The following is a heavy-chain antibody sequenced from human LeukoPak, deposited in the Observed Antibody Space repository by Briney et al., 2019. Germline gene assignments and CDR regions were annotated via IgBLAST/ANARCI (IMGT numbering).Heavy chain of an antibody. V-gene: IGHV4-39*01. D-gene: IGHD4-17*01. CDR3: ARRRAGDYSFFDY. CDR1: GGSISSSSCY. CDR2: IYYSGST. J-gene: IGHJ4*02. Sequence: SETLSLTCTVSGGSISSSSCYWGWIRQPPGKGLEWIGSIYYSGSTDYNPSLKSRVTISVDTSKNQFSLKVNSVTAADTAVYYCARRRAGDYSFFDYWGQGTLVTVST.